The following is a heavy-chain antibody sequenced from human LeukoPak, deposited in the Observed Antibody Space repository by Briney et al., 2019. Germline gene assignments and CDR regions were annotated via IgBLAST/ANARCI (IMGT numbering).Heavy chain of an antibody. CDR3: ARLGARQMLEY. CDR1: EFTFSSYW. J-gene: IGHJ4*02. V-gene: IGHV3-7*01. D-gene: IGHD4-17*01. CDR2: IKQDGGQI. Sequence: PGGSLRLSCAASEFTFSSYWMSWVRQAPGKGLEWVANIKQDGGQIYYLESVKGRFTVSRDNAKKSLYLQMNSLRAEDTAVYYCARLGARQMLEYWGQGTLVTVSS.